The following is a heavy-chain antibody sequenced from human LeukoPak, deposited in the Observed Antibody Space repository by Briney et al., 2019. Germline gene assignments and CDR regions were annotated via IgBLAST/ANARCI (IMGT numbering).Heavy chain of an antibody. J-gene: IGHJ4*02. CDR3: VRDVSEPYWEITYFFDS. CDR2: ASYDGSNK. D-gene: IGHD1-20*01. V-gene: IGHV3-30-3*01. Sequence: QAGGSLRLSCAASGFNFSMYAMHWVRQAPGKGLEWVTVASYDGSNKFYAAPVKGRFTISRDNSKNTLYVHMGGLRAEDTAVYYCVRDVSEPYWEITYFFDSWGQGTLVSVSS. CDR1: GFNFSMYA.